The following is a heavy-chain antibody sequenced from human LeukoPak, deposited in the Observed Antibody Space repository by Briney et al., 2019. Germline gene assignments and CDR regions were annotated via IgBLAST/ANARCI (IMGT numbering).Heavy chain of an antibody. V-gene: IGHV3-23*01. Sequence: GGSLRLSCAASGLTFSSYGMHWVRQAPGKGLEWVSAISGSGGSTYYADSVKGRFTISRDNSKNTLYLQMNSLRAEDTAVYYCAKDISGSYYRLLDYWGQGTLVTVSS. CDR1: GLTFSSYG. CDR3: AKDISGSYYRLLDY. D-gene: IGHD1-26*01. J-gene: IGHJ4*02. CDR2: ISGSGGST.